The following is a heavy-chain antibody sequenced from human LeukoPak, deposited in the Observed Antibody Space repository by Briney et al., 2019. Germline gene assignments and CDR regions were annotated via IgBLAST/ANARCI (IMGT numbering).Heavy chain of an antibody. D-gene: IGHD2-15*01. J-gene: IGHJ6*02. V-gene: IGHV3-7*02. CDR1: GFTFSSYW. CDR2: IKQDGSEK. CDR3: ASPTEYCSGGTCRRAHYYYGMDV. Sequence: GGSLRLSCAASGFTFSSYWMSWVRQAPGKGLEWVANIKQDGSEKYYVDSVKGRFTISRDNAKNTLYLQMKNLRAEDTAVYYCASPTEYCSGGTCRRAHYYYGMDVWGQGTTVTVSS.